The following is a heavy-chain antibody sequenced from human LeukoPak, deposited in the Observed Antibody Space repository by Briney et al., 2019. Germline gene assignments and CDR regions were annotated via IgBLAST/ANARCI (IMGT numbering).Heavy chain of an antibody. CDR1: GGSISSSSYY. CDR3: ARLAGLYYFDY. V-gene: IGHV4-39*01. J-gene: IGHJ4*02. D-gene: IGHD2-15*01. CDR2: IYYSGST. Sequence: SETLSLTCTVSGGSISSSSYYWGWIRQPPGKGLEWIGSIYYSGSTYYNPSLKSRVTISVDTSKNQFSLKLSSVTAADTAVYYCARLAGLYYFDYWGQGTLVTASS.